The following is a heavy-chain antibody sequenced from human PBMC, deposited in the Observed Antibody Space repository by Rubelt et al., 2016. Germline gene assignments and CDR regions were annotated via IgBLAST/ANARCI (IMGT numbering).Heavy chain of an antibody. D-gene: IGHD3-10*01. J-gene: IGHJ4*02. Sequence: QVQLVESGGGVVQPGRSLRLSCAASGFTFNSFAMHWVRQAPGKGLEWVTVISYDGNNKYYADSVRGRFTISRDNSKNTLYLQMNVLRSDDTAVYYWASTTDDCGSGNYRGDYGGQGTLVTVSS. CDR1: GFTFNSFA. CDR2: ISYDGNNK. CDR3: ASTTDDCGSGNYRGDY. V-gene: IGHV3-30*04.